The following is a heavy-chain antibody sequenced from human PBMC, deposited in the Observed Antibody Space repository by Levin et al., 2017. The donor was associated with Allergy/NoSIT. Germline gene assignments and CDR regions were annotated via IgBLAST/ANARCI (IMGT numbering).Heavy chain of an antibody. CDR2: INSAGVGT. CDR3: AKGYTSGNYRNGMDV. D-gene: IGHD3-10*01. V-gene: IGHV3-23*01. Sequence: GESLKISCAASGFTLSAYAMIWVRQAPGMGLEWVSGINSAGVGTYYADSVKGRFTISRDSSKNTVYLQMNSLRAEDTAVYYCAKGYTSGNYRNGMDVWGQGTTVTVSS. J-gene: IGHJ6*02. CDR1: GFTLSAYA.